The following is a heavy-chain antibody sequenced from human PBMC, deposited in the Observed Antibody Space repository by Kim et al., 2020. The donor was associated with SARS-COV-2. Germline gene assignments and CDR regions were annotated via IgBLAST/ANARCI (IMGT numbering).Heavy chain of an antibody. CDR1: GYIFTSYG. Sequence: ASVKVSCKASGYIFTSYGVNWVRQAPGQGLEWMGWINTKTGRPTYAQGLTGRFVFSLDTSVSTAYLQISSLKAEDTAVYYCARLGGIVVVPAAIRLYNWFDPWGQGTLVTVSS. D-gene: IGHD2-2*02. CDR2: INTKTGRP. V-gene: IGHV7-4-1*02. CDR3: ARLGGIVVVPAAIRLYNWFDP. J-gene: IGHJ5*02.